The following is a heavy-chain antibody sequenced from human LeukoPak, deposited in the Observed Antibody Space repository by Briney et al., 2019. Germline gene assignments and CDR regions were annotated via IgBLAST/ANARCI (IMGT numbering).Heavy chain of an antibody. CDR2: IYYSGST. D-gene: IGHD2-2*01. CDR1: GGSISSGDFY. J-gene: IGHJ6*02. CDR3: ARALGYCGSTKCNYGLDV. Sequence: SETLSLTCTVSGGSISSGDFYWSWIRQPPGKGLEWIGYIYYSGSTYYNPSLKSRVTISVDTSKNEFSLKLSSVTAADTAVYYCARALGYCGSTKCNYGLDVWGQGTTVTVSS. V-gene: IGHV4-30-4*01.